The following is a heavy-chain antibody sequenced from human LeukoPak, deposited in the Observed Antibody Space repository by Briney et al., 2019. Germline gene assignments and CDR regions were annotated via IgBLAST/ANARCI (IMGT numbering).Heavy chain of an antibody. D-gene: IGHD6-6*01. J-gene: IGHJ6*03. CDR3: ARSRRMSSSSVKSSYYYYMDV. V-gene: IGHV4-34*01. CDR2: INHSGST. CDR1: GGSFSGYY. Sequence: SETLSLTCAVYGGSFSGYYWSWIRQPPGKGLEWIGEINHSGSTNYNPSLKSRVTISVDTSKNQFSLKLSSVTAADTAVYYWARSRRMSSSSVKSSYYYYMDVWGKGTTVTVSS.